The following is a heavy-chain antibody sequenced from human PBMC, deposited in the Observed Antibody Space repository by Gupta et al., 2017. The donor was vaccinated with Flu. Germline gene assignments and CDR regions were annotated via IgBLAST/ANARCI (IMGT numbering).Heavy chain of an antibody. CDR1: GFTFSSYA. J-gene: IGHJ4*02. CDR2: ISGSGGST. CDR3: AKIGSGSFRPDY. D-gene: IGHD1-26*01. V-gene: IGHV3-23*01. Sequence: EVQLLESGGDLVQPGGSLRLSCAASGFTFSSYAMSWVRQAPGKGLEWVSTISGSGGSTYYADSVKGRFTISRDNAKNTLSLQMKSLRAEDTAVYYYAKIGSGSFRPDYWGQGALVTVSS.